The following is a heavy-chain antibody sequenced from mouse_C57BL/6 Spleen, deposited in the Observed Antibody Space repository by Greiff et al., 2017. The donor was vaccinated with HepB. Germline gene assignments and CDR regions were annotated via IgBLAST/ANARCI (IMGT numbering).Heavy chain of an antibody. Sequence: QVQLQQPGAELVKPGASVKMSCKASGYTFTSYWITWVKQRPGQGLEWIGVIYPGSGSTNYNEMFKSKATLPVDTSSSTAYMQLSSLTSEDSAVYYGAREDYYGSYWYFDVGGTGTTVTVSS. CDR1: GYTFTSYW. D-gene: IGHD1-1*01. J-gene: IGHJ1*03. CDR3: AREDYYGSYWYFDV. CDR2: IYPGSGST. V-gene: IGHV1-55*01.